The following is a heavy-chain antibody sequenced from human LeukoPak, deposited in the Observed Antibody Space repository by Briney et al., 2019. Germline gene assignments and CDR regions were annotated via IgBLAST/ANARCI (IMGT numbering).Heavy chain of an antibody. J-gene: IGHJ5*02. CDR3: ARGVGSSWPGWFDP. D-gene: IGHD6-13*01. CDR2: ISHSGRTI. V-gene: IGHV3-48*03. CDR1: GFTFRNYE. Sequence: GGSLRLSCASSGFTFRNYELNWVPQAPGKGWEGVSYISHSGRTIYSADSVKGRFTISRDNAKNSLYLDMHSLRAQDTAVFYCARGVGSSWPGWFDPWGQGTLFTVSS.